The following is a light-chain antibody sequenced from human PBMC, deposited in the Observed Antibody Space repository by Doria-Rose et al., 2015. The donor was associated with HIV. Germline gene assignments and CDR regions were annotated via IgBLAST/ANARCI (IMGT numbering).Light chain of an antibody. CDR3: HQYGTSWT. Sequence: EIVLTQSPGTLSLSPGERATLSCRASQSFSSTYLVWYQQTPGPAPSLLIYDGSTRATGIPDRFSASGSGTDFTLTINRLEPEDFALYYCHQYGTSWTFGQGTKVEI. CDR1: QSFSSTY. J-gene: IGKJ1*01. V-gene: IGKV3-20*01. CDR2: DGS.